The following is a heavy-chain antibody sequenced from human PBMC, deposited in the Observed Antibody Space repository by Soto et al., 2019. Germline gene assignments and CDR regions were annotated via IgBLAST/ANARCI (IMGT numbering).Heavy chain of an antibody. CDR1: GFTFSSYA. D-gene: IGHD4-17*01. Sequence: GGSLRLSCSTSGFTFSSYAMHWVRQAPGKGLEYVSAISSNGGSTYYADSVKGRFTISRDNSKNTLYLQMSSLRAEDTAVYCCVKDRYGRLRSDFDYWGQGTLVTVSS. CDR3: VKDRYGRLRSDFDY. V-gene: IGHV3-64D*08. CDR2: ISSNGGST. J-gene: IGHJ4*02.